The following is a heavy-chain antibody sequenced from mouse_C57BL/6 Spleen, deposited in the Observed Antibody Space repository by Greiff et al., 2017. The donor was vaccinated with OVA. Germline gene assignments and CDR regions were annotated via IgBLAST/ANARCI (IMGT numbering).Heavy chain of an antibody. J-gene: IGHJ2*01. D-gene: IGHD3-3*01. V-gene: IGHV3-1*01. CDR2: ISYSGST. CDR3: AREGLGLYFDY. CDR1: GYSITSGYD. Sequence: EVQLQQSGPGMVKPSQSLSLTCTVTGYSITSGYDWHWIRHFPGNKLEWMGYISYSGSTNYNPSLKSRISITHDTSKNHFFLKLNSVTTEDTATYYCAREGLGLYFDYWGQGTTLTVSS.